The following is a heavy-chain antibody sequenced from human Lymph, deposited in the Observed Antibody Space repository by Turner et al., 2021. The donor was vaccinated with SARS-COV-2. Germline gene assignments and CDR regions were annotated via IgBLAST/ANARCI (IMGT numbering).Heavy chain of an antibody. CDR1: ASTFDDYV. V-gene: IGHV3-9*01. CDR2: ISRNSGSI. CDR3: AKGMVRGIIYYYDGMDD. Sequence: DVQLVESGGGLVQPARSRSLSCASSASTFDDYVMHWVRQAPGERVEWGLSISRNSGSIVYEDSEKGRFTITRNNAKSSLYLQMSRRRAEDTALYCWAKGMVRGIIYYYDGMDDWGQGTTVTVSS. J-gene: IGHJ6*02. D-gene: IGHD3-10*01.